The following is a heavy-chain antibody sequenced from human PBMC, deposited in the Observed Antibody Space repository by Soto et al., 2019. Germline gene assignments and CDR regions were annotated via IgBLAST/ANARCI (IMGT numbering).Heavy chain of an antibody. Sequence: ASVKVSCKASGGTFSSYAISWVRQAPGQGLERMGGIIPIFGTANYAQKFQGRVTITADESTSTAYMELSSLRSEDTAVYYCARDYVPDCGGDCYYYGMDVWGQGTTVTVSS. CDR1: GGTFSSYA. J-gene: IGHJ6*02. CDR2: IIPIFGTA. V-gene: IGHV1-69*13. CDR3: ARDYVPDCGGDCYYYGMDV. D-gene: IGHD2-21*01.